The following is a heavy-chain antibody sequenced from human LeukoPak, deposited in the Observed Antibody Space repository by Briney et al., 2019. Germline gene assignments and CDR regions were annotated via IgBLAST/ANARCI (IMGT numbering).Heavy chain of an antibody. V-gene: IGHV1-69*13. D-gene: IGHD3-10*01. Sequence: EASVKVSCKASGGTFSSYAISWVRQAPGQGLEWMGGIIPIFGTANYAQKFQGRVTITADESTGTAYMELSSLRSEDTAVYYCARARGSGSYYNDYYYYYMDVWGKGTTVTISS. CDR2: IIPIFGTA. CDR3: ARARGSGSYYNDYYYYYMDV. J-gene: IGHJ6*03. CDR1: GGTFSSYA.